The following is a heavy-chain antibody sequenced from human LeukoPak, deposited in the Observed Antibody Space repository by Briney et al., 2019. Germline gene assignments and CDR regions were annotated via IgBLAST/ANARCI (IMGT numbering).Heavy chain of an antibody. CDR2: VSASGSAT. D-gene: IGHD2/OR15-2a*01. Sequence: PGGSLRLSCAASGFSVSDKYMSWVRQAPGKGLEWVSYVSASGSATYYGDSVKGRFTISRDNAGNSVYMQMNSLRDEDTAMYYCARISGLGAREYLDHWGQGTLVTVSS. CDR1: GFSVSDKY. CDR3: ARISGLGAREYLDH. V-gene: IGHV3-11*04. J-gene: IGHJ4*02.